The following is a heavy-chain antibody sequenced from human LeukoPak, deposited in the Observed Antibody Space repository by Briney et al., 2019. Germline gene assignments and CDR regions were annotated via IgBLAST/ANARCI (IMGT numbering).Heavy chain of an antibody. CDR2: IIPIFGTA. CDR3: VRVQEYYYDSSGSGDAFDI. CDR1: GGTFSSYA. D-gene: IGHD3-22*01. Sequence: ASVKVSCKASGGTFSSYAISWVRQAPGQGLEWMGGIIPIFGTANYAQKFQGRVTITADESTSTAYMELSSLRSEDTAVYYCVRVQEYYYDSSGSGDAFDIWGQGTMVTVSS. V-gene: IGHV1-69*13. J-gene: IGHJ3*02.